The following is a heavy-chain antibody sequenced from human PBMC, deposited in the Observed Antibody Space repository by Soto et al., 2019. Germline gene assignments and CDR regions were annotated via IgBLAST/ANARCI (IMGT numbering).Heavy chain of an antibody. Sequence: SETLSLTCSVSGDSISSYYCMWIRQPPGKGLESIGYLYYGRSANYNPSLKSRVTISVDTSKNQFSLKLTSVTAAATAVYYCARDKITGLFDYWGQGTLVTAPQ. CDR1: GDSISSYY. D-gene: IGHD2-8*02. CDR2: LYYGRSA. V-gene: IGHV4-59*12. J-gene: IGHJ4*02. CDR3: ARDKITGLFDY.